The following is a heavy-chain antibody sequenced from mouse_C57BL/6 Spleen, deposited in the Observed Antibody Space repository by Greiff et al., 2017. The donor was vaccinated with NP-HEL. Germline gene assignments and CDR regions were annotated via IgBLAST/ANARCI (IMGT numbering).Heavy chain of an antibody. D-gene: IGHD2-3*01. J-gene: IGHJ2*01. CDR3: ARRGTYDGYYFDY. CDR2: INYDGSST. Sequence: EVKLMESEGGLVQPGSSMKLSCTASGFTFSDYYMAWVRQVPEKGLEWVANINYDGSSTYYLDSLKSRFIISRDNAKNILYLQMSSLKSEDTATYYCARRGTYDGYYFDYWGQGTTLTVSS. V-gene: IGHV5-16*01. CDR1: GFTFSDYY.